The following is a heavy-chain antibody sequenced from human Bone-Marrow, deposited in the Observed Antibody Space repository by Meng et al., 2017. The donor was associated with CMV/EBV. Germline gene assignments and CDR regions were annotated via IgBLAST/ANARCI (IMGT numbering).Heavy chain of an antibody. J-gene: IGHJ4*02. D-gene: IGHD2-2*02. Sequence: ASGFICNSYAMSWVRQAPGKGLDWVSFISVSGETTSYADSVRGRFTITRDNSKNTLYLQMNSLRAEDTAVYYCAKDFLYTPSSGSDYWGQGALVTVSS. V-gene: IGHV3-23*01. CDR1: GFICNSYA. CDR2: ISVSGETT. CDR3: AKDFLYTPSSGSDY.